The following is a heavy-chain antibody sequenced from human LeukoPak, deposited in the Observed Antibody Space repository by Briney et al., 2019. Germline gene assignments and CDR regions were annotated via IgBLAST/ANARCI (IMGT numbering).Heavy chain of an antibody. D-gene: IGHD4-4*01. CDR2: ISWNSGSI. CDR1: GFTFDDYA. Sequence: PGGSLRLSCAASGFTFDDYAMHWVRQAPGKGLEWVSGISWNSGSIGYADSVKGRFTISRDNARNSLYLQMNSLRAEDTALYYCAKDIDHSNYGGAFDIWGQGTMVTVSS. CDR3: AKDIDHSNYGGAFDI. J-gene: IGHJ3*02. V-gene: IGHV3-9*01.